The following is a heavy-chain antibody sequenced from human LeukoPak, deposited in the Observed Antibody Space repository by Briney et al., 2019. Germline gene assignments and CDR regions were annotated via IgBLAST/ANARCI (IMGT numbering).Heavy chain of an antibody. V-gene: IGHV1-2*02. D-gene: IGHD3-3*01. CDR1: GYTFSGYY. CDR2: INPNSGVT. J-gene: IGHJ4*02. CDR3: ARGLSTTSGVVIIPQVFDS. Sequence: GASVKVSCKASGYTFSGYYVNWMRQAPGQGPEWMGWINPNSGVTNYAQNFQGRVTMTRDTSINTAYMELSRLTSDDTAVYYCARGLSTTSGVVIIPQVFDSWGQGTLVTVSS.